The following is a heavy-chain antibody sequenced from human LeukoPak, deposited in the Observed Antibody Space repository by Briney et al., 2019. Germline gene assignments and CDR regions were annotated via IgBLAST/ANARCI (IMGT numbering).Heavy chain of an antibody. CDR2: IKQDGSEK. J-gene: IGHJ5*02. Sequence: GGSLRLSCAASGFTFSSYWMSWVRQAPGKGLEWVANIKQDGSEKYYVDSVKGRFTISRDNAKNSLYLQMNSLRAEDTAVYYCAREPPLYGDYTGAWGQGTLVTVSS. D-gene: IGHD4-17*01. CDR1: GFTFSSYW. V-gene: IGHV3-7*03. CDR3: AREPPLYGDYTGA.